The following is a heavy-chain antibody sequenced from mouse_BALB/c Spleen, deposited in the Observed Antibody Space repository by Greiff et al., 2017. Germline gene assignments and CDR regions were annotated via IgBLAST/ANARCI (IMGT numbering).Heavy chain of an antibody. CDR2: IYPGNSDT. Sequence: VQLQQSGTVLARPGASVKMSCKASGYSFTSYWMHWVKQRPGQGLEWIGAIYPGNSDTSYNQKFKGKAKLTAVTSASTAYMELSSLTNEDSAVYYCTRAYDYDGGFMDYWGQGTSVTVSS. D-gene: IGHD2-4*01. CDR3: TRAYDYDGGFMDY. CDR1: GYSFTSYW. J-gene: IGHJ4*01. V-gene: IGHV1-5*01.